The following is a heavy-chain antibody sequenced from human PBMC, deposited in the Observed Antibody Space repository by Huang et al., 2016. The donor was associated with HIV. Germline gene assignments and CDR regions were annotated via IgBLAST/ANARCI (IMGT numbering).Heavy chain of an antibody. Sequence: EVQLVQSGAEVKKPGASRKISCTGSGYSFSIYWIAWVRQMPGKGLAWMGILYPFASNSTYSPAFEGHVSISVDKAINPVYLHWSSLKASDTAIYYCAKGRRAFDVWGQGTWVTVSS. V-gene: IGHV5-51*03. CDR1: GYSFSIYW. CDR2: LYPFASNS. CDR3: AKGRRAFDV. J-gene: IGHJ3*01.